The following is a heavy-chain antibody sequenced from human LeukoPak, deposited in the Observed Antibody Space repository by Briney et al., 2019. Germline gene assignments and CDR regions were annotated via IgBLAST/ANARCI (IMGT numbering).Heavy chain of an antibody. J-gene: IGHJ1*01. Sequence: PSETLSLICTVSGGSISSSSYYWGWIRQPPGKGLEWIGSIYYSGSTNYNPSLKSRVTISVDTSKNQFSLKLSSVTAADTAVYYCARDSSPWQSSRGYAEYFQHWGQGTLVTVSS. D-gene: IGHD3-22*01. CDR1: GGSISSSSYY. CDR3: ARDSSPWQSSRGYAEYFQH. CDR2: IYYSGST. V-gene: IGHV4-39*07.